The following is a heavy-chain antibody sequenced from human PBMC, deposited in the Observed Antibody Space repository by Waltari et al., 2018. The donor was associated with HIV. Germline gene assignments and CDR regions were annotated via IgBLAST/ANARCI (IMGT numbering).Heavy chain of an antibody. CDR3: AKDVQMRISMTVVVGAFDF. D-gene: IGHD3-22*01. CDR1: GFTFTNFA. Sequence: EVQLLESGGGLVQPGGSLRLSCVGSGFTFTNFAMSWVRQARGEGIEWVSSISDFGGSLFYADSVKGRFSISRDNSNNTLTLQMHSLRVEDTAVYYCAKDVQMRISMTVVVGAFDFRGQGTLVTVSS. V-gene: IGHV3-23*01. CDR2: ISDFGGSL. J-gene: IGHJ4*02.